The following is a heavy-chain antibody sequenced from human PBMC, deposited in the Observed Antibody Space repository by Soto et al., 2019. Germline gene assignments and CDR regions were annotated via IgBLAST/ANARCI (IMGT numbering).Heavy chain of an antibody. CDR1: GGSVRGGYYY. Sequence: SETLSLTCTVSGGSVRGGYYYWSWIRQPPGKGLEWIGYIDYSGSTNYNPSLKSRVTMSIDTSNKQFSLKLSSVTAADTVVYYCAMIVQKDGSLLSNFNYGMDVWGQGTTVTVSS. CDR2: IDYSGST. V-gene: IGHV4-61*01. CDR3: AMIVQKDGSLLSNFNYGMDV. J-gene: IGHJ6*02. D-gene: IGHD3-22*01.